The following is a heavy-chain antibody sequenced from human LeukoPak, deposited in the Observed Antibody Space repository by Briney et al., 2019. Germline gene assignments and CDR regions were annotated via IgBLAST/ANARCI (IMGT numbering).Heavy chain of an antibody. CDR3: VKDTEDYFDY. CDR2: ISWNSGSI. V-gene: IGHV3-9*01. Sequence: HPGGSLRLSCAASGFTFDDYAMHWVRQAPGKGLEWVSGISWNSGSIGYADSVKGRFTISRDNAKNSLYLQMNSLRAEDTALYYCVKDTEDYFDYWGQGTLVTVSP. CDR1: GFTFDDYA. J-gene: IGHJ4*02.